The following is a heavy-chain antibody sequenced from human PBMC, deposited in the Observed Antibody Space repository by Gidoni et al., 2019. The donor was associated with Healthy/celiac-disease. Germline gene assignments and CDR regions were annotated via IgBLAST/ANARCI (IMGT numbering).Heavy chain of an antibody. Sequence: EVQLVESGGGLVQPGGSLSLSCGASGLPFDAYAMHWVRQAPGKGLEWGSGISWNSGSIGYADYVKGRFTISRDNAKNYLYLQMNSLRAEDTALYYCAKDLRYSSSWFGAMDVWGQGTTVTVSS. J-gene: IGHJ6*02. CDR1: GLPFDAYA. CDR3: AKDLRYSSSWFGAMDV. V-gene: IGHV3-9*01. D-gene: IGHD6-13*01. CDR2: ISWNSGSI.